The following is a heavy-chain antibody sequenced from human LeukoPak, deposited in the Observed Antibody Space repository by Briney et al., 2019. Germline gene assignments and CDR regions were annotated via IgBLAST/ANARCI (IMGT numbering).Heavy chain of an antibody. Sequence: SVKVSCKASGGTFSSYAISWVRQAPGQGLEWMGGIIPIFGTANYAQKFQGRVTITADKSTSTAYMELSSLRSEDTAVYYRARVRDTMVRGVIHYYYYGMDVWGKGTTVTVSS. V-gene: IGHV1-69*06. CDR1: GGTFSSYA. J-gene: IGHJ6*04. D-gene: IGHD3-10*01. CDR3: ARVRDTMVRGVIHYYYYGMDV. CDR2: IIPIFGTA.